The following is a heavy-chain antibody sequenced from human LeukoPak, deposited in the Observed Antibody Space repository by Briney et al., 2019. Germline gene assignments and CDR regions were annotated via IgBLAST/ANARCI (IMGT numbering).Heavy chain of an antibody. CDR1: GGSFSGYY. CDR2: INHSGST. CDR3: ARDGRSFITLIVVVTKGHYFDY. D-gene: IGHD3-22*01. V-gene: IGHV4-34*01. Sequence: PSETLSLTXAVYGGSFSGYYWSWIGQPPGKGLEWIGEINHSGSTNYNPSLKSRVTISVDTSKNQFSLKLSSVTAADTAVYYCARDGRSFITLIVVVTKGHYFDYWGQGTLVTVSS. J-gene: IGHJ4*02.